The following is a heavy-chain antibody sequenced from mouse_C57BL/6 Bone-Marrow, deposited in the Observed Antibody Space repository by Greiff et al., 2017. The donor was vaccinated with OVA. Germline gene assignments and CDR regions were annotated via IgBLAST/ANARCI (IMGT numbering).Heavy chain of an antibody. V-gene: IGHV1-81*01. CDR2: IYPRSGNT. CDR3: ARLGRGGFAY. D-gene: IGHD4-1*01. J-gene: IGHJ3*01. CDR1: GYTFTSYG. Sequence: QVQPQQSGAELARPGASVKLSCKASGYTFTSYGISWVKQRTGQGLEWIGEIYPRSGNTYYNEKFKGKATLTADKSSSTAYMELRSLTSEDSAVYFCARLGRGGFAYWGQGTLVTVSA.